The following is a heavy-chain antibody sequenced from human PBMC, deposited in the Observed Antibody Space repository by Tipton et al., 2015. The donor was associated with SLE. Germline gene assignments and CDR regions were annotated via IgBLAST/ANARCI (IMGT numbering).Heavy chain of an antibody. V-gene: IGHV4-59*08. CDR3: ARVAAAVPGWFDP. CDR2: IFYSGST. Sequence: TLSLTCTVSGGSISSYYWSWIRQPPGKGLEWIGYIFYSGSTNYNPSLKSRVPISVDTSKNQFSLKLSSVTAADTAVYYCARVAAAVPGWFDPWGQGTLVTVSS. CDR1: GGSISSYY. J-gene: IGHJ5*02. D-gene: IGHD6-13*01.